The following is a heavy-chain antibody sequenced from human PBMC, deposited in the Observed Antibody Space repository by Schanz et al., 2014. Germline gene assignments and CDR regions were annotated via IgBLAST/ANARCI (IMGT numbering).Heavy chain of an antibody. CDR2: IEFDGIKK. D-gene: IGHD6-19*01. V-gene: IGHV3-33*08. CDR1: GFPFRSYV. Sequence: QLQLVESGGGVVQPGRSLRLSCAASGFPFRSYVMHWVRQAPGKGLEWVAFIEFDGIKKFYADSVKGRFTIARDNAKNSLYLQMSSLRAEDTAVYYCARDRVQYSSGWYSDSWGQGTLVTVSS. CDR3: ARDRVQYSSGWYSDS. J-gene: IGHJ4*02.